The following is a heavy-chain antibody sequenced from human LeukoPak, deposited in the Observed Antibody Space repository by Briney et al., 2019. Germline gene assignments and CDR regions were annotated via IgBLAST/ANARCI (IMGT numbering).Heavy chain of an antibody. CDR1: GGSFTASY. Sequence: SEALSLTCTVYGGSFTASYWSWIRQPPGKGLEWIGEVNHSGTTNYNPSLKSRVTLSVDTSKNQFSLKLSSVTAADTAVYYCARGAYCSSINCYGFDYWGQGTQVTASS. V-gene: IGHV4-34*01. J-gene: IGHJ4*02. D-gene: IGHD2-2*01. CDR2: VNHSGTT. CDR3: ARGAYCSSINCYGFDY.